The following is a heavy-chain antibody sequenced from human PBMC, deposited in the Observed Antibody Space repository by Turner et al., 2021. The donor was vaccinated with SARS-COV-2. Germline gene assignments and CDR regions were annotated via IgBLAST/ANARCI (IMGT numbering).Heavy chain of an antibody. Sequence: EVQLAESGGGLLQPGGSLRLTCAASGFIVSSNYLSWVRQGPGKGLEWVSVIYSGGSTYYSDSVKGRFTISRDNSQNTLYLQMNSLRAEDTAVYYCARDYGDFYFDYWGQGTLVTVSS. CDR2: IYSGGST. D-gene: IGHD4-17*01. CDR3: ARDYGDFYFDY. V-gene: IGHV3-53*01. CDR1: GFIVSSNY. J-gene: IGHJ4*02.